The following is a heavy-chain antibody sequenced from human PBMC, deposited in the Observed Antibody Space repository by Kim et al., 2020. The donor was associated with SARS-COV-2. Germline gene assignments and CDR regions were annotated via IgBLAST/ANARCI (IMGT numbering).Heavy chain of an antibody. Sequence: SLTCAVSGGSISSGGYSWSWIRQPPGKGLEWIGNIYHSGSTYYNPSLKSRVTISVDRSKNQFSLKLSSVTAADTAAYYCAREITVTGSNWFDPWGKGT. D-gene: IGHD4-17*01. CDR3: AREITVTGSNWFDP. J-gene: IGHJ5*02. CDR1: GGSISSGGYS. V-gene: IGHV4-30-2*01. CDR2: IYHSGST.